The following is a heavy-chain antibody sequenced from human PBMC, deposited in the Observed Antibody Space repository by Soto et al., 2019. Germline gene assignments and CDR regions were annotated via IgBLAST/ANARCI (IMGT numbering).Heavy chain of an antibody. J-gene: IGHJ4*02. CDR1: GGTFSSYA. Sequence: GASVKVSCKASGGTFSSYAISWVRQAPGQGLEWMGGIIPIFGTANYAQKFQGRVTITADESTSTAYMELSSLRSEDTAVYYCARGPYYYGSGSSLDYWGKGTLVTVSS. D-gene: IGHD3-10*01. V-gene: IGHV1-69*13. CDR2: IIPIFGTA. CDR3: ARGPYYYGSGSSLDY.